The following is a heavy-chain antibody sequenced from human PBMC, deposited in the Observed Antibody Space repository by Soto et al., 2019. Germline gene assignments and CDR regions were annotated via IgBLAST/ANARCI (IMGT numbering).Heavy chain of an antibody. CDR3: ARHIQNGRYRSPIWFDS. Sequence: GESLKISCRGSGYSFTSYWITWVRQMPGKGLEWMGKIDPSDSYTKYSPSFQGHVTISADKSISTAFLQWSSLKASDTAIYYCARHIQNGRYRSPIWFDSWGQGILVTVSS. J-gene: IGHJ5*01. CDR2: IDPSDSYT. D-gene: IGHD6-19*01. V-gene: IGHV5-10-1*01. CDR1: GYSFTSYW.